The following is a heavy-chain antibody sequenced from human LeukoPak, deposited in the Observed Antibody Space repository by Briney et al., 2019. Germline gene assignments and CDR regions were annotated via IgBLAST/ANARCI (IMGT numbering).Heavy chain of an antibody. J-gene: IGHJ4*02. D-gene: IGHD5-18*01. V-gene: IGHV4-59*01. CDR1: GGSISSYY. CDR2: IYYTGAT. CDR3: ARAGYSYGTGYYFDY. Sequence: SETLSLTCTVPGGSISSYYWSWIRLPPGKGLEWIGYIYYTGATYYNPSLKSRVTISLDTSKNQFSLKLSSVTAADAAVYYCARAGYSYGTGYYFDYWGQGALVTASS.